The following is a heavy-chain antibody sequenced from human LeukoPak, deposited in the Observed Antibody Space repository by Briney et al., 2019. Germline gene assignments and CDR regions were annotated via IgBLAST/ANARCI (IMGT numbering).Heavy chain of an antibody. CDR3: AKVPVTVTHY. CDR2: ISGSGGST. V-gene: IGHV3-23*01. Sequence: DWVSSISGSGGSTYYADSGKGRFTISRDNSKNTLYLQMNSLRAEDTAVYYCAKVPVTVTHYWGQGTLVTVSS. D-gene: IGHD4-17*01. J-gene: IGHJ4*02.